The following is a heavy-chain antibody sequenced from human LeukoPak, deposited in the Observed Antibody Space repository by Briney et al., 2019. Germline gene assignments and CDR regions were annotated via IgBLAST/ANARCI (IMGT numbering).Heavy chain of an antibody. CDR1: GFTFSDYA. D-gene: IGHD5-12*01. Sequence: PGGSLRLSCAASGFTFSDYAMSWVRQAPGKGLEWVSHIGGSGGNTYYADSVKGRFIISRDNSKNTLYLQMNSLRAEDTAVYYCAKARLSGYDFYFDYWGQGTLVTVSS. CDR3: AKARLSGYDFYFDY. V-gene: IGHV3-23*01. CDR2: IGGSGGNT. J-gene: IGHJ4*02.